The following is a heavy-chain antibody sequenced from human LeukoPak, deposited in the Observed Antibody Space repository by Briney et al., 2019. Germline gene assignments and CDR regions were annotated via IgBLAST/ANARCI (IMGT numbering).Heavy chain of an antibody. CDR3: ARDEDYYDSSGYYLLGD. CDR2: FDPEDGET. V-gene: IGHV1-24*01. D-gene: IGHD3-22*01. J-gene: IGHJ4*02. Sequence: ASVKVSCKVSGYTLTELSMHWVRQAPGKGLEWMGGFDPEDGETIYAQKFQGRVTMTEDTSTDTAYMELSSLRSEDTAVYYCARDEDYYDSSGYYLLGDWGQGTLVTVSS. CDR1: GYTLTELS.